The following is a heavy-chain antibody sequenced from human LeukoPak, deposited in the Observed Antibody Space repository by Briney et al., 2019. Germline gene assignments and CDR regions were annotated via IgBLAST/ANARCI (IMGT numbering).Heavy chain of an antibody. CDR1: GGSISSYY. J-gene: IGHJ4*02. CDR2: IYYSGST. Sequence: PSETLSLTCIVSGGSISSYYWSWIRQPPGRGLEWIGYIYYSGSTNYNPSLKSRVTISVDTSKNQLSLKLSSATTADTAVYYCARALDYYDSSAYMFDYWGQGTLVTVSS. D-gene: IGHD3-22*01. CDR3: ARALDYYDSSAYMFDY. V-gene: IGHV4-59*01.